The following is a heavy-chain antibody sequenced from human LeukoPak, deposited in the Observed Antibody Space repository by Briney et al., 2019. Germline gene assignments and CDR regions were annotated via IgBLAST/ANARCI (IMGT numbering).Heavy chain of an antibody. CDR2: ISSSSSTI. Sequence: GGSLRLSCAVSVFTFSSYEMNWVRQAPGKGLEWVSYISSSSSTIYYADSVKGRFTISRDNAKNSLYLQMNSLRAEDTAVYYCARADSSGYYHPINWGQGTLVTVSS. V-gene: IGHV3-48*01. D-gene: IGHD3-22*01. CDR3: ARADSSGYYHPIN. CDR1: VFTFSSYE. J-gene: IGHJ4*02.